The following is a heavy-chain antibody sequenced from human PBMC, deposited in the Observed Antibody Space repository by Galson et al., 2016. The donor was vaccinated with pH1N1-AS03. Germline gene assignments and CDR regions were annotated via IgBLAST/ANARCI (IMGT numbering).Heavy chain of an antibody. D-gene: IGHD3-3*01. CDR1: GGSITINY. V-gene: IGHV4-59*01. CDR3: ARLCDVWSGYPSFDY. J-gene: IGHJ4*02. CDR2: ISYSGFT. Sequence: SETLSLTCTVSGGSITINYWIWIRQPPGKGLEWIGCISYSGFTNYNPSLKSRVTISVDTSKNQFSLKLSSVTAADTAVYFCARLCDVWSGYPSFDYWGQGTLVTVSS.